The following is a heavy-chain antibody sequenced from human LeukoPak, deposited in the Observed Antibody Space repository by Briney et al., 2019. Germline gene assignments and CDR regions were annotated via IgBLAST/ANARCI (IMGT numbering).Heavy chain of an antibody. J-gene: IGHJ5*02. Sequence: RGGSLRLSCAASGFTFSSYGMHWVRPAPGKGLEWVAVIWFDGSNKYYADSVKGRFTISRDNSKNTLYLQMNSLRAEDTAVYYCARDPSGGVVVPAGESWFDPWGQGTLVTVSS. D-gene: IGHD2-2*01. CDR1: GFTFSSYG. CDR2: IWFDGSNK. V-gene: IGHV3-33*01. CDR3: ARDPSGGVVVPAGESWFDP.